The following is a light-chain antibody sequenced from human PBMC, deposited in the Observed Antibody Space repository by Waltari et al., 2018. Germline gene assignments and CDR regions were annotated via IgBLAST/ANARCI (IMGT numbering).Light chain of an antibody. Sequence: DIQMTQSPSSLSASVGDRVTITCRASQYISSSLNWYQQKAGKAPEIMIYAASSLPTGVPARFSGSGSVTQFTLTLSSLQRNDSGTYFCQQSYITPYTFGQGTKVEIK. CDR2: AAS. V-gene: IGKV1-39*01. CDR3: QQSYITPYT. CDR1: QYISSS. J-gene: IGKJ2*01.